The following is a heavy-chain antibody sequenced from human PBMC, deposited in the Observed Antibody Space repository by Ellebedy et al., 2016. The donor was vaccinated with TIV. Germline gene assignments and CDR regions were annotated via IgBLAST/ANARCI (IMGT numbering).Heavy chain of an antibody. J-gene: IGHJ6*02. V-gene: IGHV3-30*14. CDR1: GFTFSSYN. Sequence: GESLKISXAASGFTFSSYNMHWVRQAPGKGLEWVAVIWSDGNNKYYADSVKGRFTISRENAKNSLYLQMNSLRAEDTAVYYCAREKPAAGRDYFHYYGMDVWGQGTTVTVSS. D-gene: IGHD6-13*01. CDR2: IWSDGNNK. CDR3: AREKPAAGRDYFHYYGMDV.